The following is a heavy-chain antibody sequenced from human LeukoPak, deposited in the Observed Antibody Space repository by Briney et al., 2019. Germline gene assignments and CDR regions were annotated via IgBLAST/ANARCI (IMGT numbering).Heavy chain of an antibody. V-gene: IGHV4-39*07. J-gene: IGHJ4*02. CDR2: IYYSGST. Sequence: PSETLSLTCTVSGGSISSSSYYWGWIRQPPGKGLEWIGSIYYSGSTYYNPSLKSRVTISVDTSKNQFSLKLSSVTAADTAVYYCARSLEDSGFLHLFDYWGQGTLVTVSS. D-gene: IGHD3-22*01. CDR3: ARSLEDSGFLHLFDY. CDR1: GGSISSSSYY.